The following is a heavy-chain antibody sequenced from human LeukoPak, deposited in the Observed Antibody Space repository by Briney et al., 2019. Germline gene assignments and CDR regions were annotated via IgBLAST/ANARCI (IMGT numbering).Heavy chain of an antibody. Sequence: GGSLRLSCAASGFTFNTYWMHWGRHAPGKGLVCVSRINSDGSNTNYADSVKGRFTISRDNAKNTLYLQMNSLRAEDTAVYYCARDPRGGTLDYWGQGTLVTVSS. CDR3: ARDPRGGTLDY. D-gene: IGHD3-10*01. CDR2: INSDGSNT. J-gene: IGHJ4*02. CDR1: GFTFNTYW. V-gene: IGHV3-74*01.